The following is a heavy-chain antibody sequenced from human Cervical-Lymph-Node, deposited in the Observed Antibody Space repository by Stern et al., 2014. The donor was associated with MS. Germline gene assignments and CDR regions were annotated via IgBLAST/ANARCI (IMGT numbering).Heavy chain of an antibody. CDR3: ARGYSYGYGVDY. CDR2: ISAYDGAT. CDR1: GYIFSAYG. D-gene: IGHD5-18*01. J-gene: IGHJ4*02. Sequence: QVQLVQSGAEVVKPGASVKVSCKASGYIFSAYGIIWVRQAPGQGLEWMGWISAYDGATNFTQNFQGRVTMTTDTSTNTAYMELRSLTSDDTAVYYCARGYSYGYGVDYWGRGSLITVSS. V-gene: IGHV1-18*01.